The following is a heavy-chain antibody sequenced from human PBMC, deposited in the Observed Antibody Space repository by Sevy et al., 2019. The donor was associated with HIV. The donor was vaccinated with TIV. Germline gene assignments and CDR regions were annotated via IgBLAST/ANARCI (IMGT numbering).Heavy chain of an antibody. V-gene: IGHV3-73*01. CDR1: GFTFSGSA. D-gene: IGHD3-10*01. J-gene: IGHJ4*02. CDR2: IRSKANSYAT. CDR3: TLTTAADYYGPGSTSVGWY. Sequence: GGSLRLSCAASGFTFSGSAMHWVRQASGKGLEWVGRIRSKANSYATAYAASVKGRFTISRDDSKNTAYLQMNSLKTEDTAVYYCTLTTAADYYGPGSTSVGWYWGQGTLVTVSS.